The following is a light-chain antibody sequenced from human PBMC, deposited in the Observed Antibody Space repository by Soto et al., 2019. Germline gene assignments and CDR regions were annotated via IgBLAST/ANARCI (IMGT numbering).Light chain of an antibody. CDR1: SSNIGAGYD. J-gene: IGLJ1*01. CDR2: GNS. V-gene: IGLV1-40*01. Sequence: QSVLTQTPSVSGAPGQRVTISCTGNSSNIGAGYDVHWYQQLPETAPKVLIFGNSNRPSGVPDRFSGSKSGTSASLAITGLQAEDEADYYCQSYDGSLSGYVFGSGTKLTVL. CDR3: QSYDGSLSGYV.